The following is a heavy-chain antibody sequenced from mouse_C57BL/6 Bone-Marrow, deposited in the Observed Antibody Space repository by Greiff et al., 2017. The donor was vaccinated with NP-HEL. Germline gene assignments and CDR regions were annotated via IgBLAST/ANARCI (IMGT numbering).Heavy chain of an antibody. J-gene: IGHJ4*01. D-gene: IGHD2-1*01. V-gene: IGHV1-82*01. Sequence: QVQLQQSGPELVKPGASVKISCKASGYAFSSSWMNWVKQRPGKGLEWIGRIYPGDGDPNYNGTFKGKAPLTADKSSSTAYMQRSSLTSEDSAVYFCARFSLYYGNYYAMDYWGQGTSVTVSS. CDR2: IYPGDGDP. CDR1: GYAFSSSW. CDR3: ARFSLYYGNYYAMDY.